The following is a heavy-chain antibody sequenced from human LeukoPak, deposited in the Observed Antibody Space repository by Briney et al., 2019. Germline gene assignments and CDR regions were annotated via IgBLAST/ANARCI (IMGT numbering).Heavy chain of an antibody. V-gene: IGHV1-2*02. CDR3: ARDGMVRGVAALFY. CDR2: INPNSGGT. CDR1: GYTFTGYY. J-gene: IGHJ4*02. D-gene: IGHD3-10*01. Sequence: GASVKVSCKASGYTFTGYYMYWVRQAPGQGLEWMGWINPNSGGTNYAQKFQGRVTMTRDTSISTAYMELSRLRSDDTAVYYCARDGMVRGVAALFYWGQGTLVTVSS.